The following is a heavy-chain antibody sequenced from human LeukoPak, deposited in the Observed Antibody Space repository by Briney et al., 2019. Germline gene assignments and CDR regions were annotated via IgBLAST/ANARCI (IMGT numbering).Heavy chain of an antibody. CDR3: ARLRPGGYFDY. J-gene: IGHJ4*02. CDR2: IYYSGST. V-gene: IGHV4-59*08. CDR1: GGSISSYY. D-gene: IGHD1-1*01. Sequence: SETLSLTCTVSGGSISSYYWSWIRQPPGKGLEWIGYIYYSGSTNYNPSLKSRVTISVDTSKNQFSLKLSSVTAADTAVYYCARLRPGGYFDYWGQGTLVTVSS.